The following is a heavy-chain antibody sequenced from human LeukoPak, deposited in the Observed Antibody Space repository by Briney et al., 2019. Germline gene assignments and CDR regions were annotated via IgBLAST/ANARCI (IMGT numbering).Heavy chain of an antibody. CDR3: ARHLIVVVSRANWFDP. Sequence: ASVKVSCKASGYTFASFGITWVRQAPGQGLEWMGWINTHNGDTNYAQKLQGRVTMTTDTSTSTAYMELRSLRSDDTAVYYCARHLIVVVSRANWFDPWGQGTLVTVSS. J-gene: IGHJ5*02. CDR2: INTHNGDT. D-gene: IGHD3-22*01. V-gene: IGHV1-18*01. CDR1: GYTFASFG.